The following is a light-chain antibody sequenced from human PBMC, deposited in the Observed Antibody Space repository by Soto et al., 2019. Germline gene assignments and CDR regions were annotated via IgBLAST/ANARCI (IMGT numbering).Light chain of an antibody. Sequence: DIQMTQSPSSLSASVGDRVTITCRASQGISTYLIWYQQRQGKAPKLLIYAASNLVSGVPSRFSGSGSGTEFTLAISSLQPEDFATYYCQQSYRTPVTFGQGTKLETK. J-gene: IGKJ2*01. V-gene: IGKV1-39*01. CDR2: AAS. CDR1: QGISTY. CDR3: QQSYRTPVT.